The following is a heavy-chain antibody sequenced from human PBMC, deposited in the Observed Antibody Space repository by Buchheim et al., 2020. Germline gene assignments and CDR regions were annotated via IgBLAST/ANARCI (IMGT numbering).Heavy chain of an antibody. V-gene: IGHV3-33*01. D-gene: IGHD6-19*01. CDR3: ARDLVAEQWLVPYYYYYGMDV. CDR1: GFTFSSYG. CDR2: IWYDGSNK. Sequence: QVQLVESGGGVVQPGRSLRLSCAASGFTFSSYGMHWVRQAPGKGLEWVAVIWYDGSNKYYADSVKGRFTISRDNSKTTLYLQMNSLRAEDTAVYYCARDLVAEQWLVPYYYYYGMDVWGQGTT. J-gene: IGHJ6*02.